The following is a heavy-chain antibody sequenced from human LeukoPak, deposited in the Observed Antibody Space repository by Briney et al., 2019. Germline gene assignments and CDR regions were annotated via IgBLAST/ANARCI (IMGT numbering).Heavy chain of an antibody. CDR1: GFIFSSYA. J-gene: IGHJ4*02. D-gene: IGHD5-24*01. CDR2: ICSNGGDT. V-gene: IGHV3-64*01. CDR3: ARATCKQRWKLFDY. Sequence: GGSLRLSCAASGFIFSSYAMHWIRQSPGKGLEYVSAICSNGGDTYYANFVKGRFTISRDNSKNTLYLQMGSLRADDMAVYYCARATCKQRWKLFDYWGQGTLVTVSS.